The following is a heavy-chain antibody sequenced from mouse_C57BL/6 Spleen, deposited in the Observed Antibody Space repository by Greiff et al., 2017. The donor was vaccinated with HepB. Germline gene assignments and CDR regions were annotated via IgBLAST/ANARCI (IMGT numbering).Heavy chain of an antibody. V-gene: IGHV7-1*01. Sequence: EVNLVESGGGLVQSGRSLRLSCATSGFTFSDFYMEWVRQAPGKGLEWIAASRNKANDYTTEYSASVKGRFIVSRDTSQSILYLQMNALRAEDTAIYYCAREIYYGYFDVWGTGTTVTVSS. CDR3: AREIYYGYFDV. D-gene: IGHD2-1*01. CDR2: SRNKANDYTT. J-gene: IGHJ1*03. CDR1: GFTFSDFY.